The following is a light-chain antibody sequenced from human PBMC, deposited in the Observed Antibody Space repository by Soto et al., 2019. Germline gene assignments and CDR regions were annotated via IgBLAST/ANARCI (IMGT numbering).Light chain of an antibody. CDR2: DVS. CDR3: HQYHYYAT. V-gene: IGKV1-5*01. Sequence: DIQMTQSPSTLSSSVGDRVTITCRASESLSGRLAWYQQRPGQAPTLLIYDVSTLESGVPSRFSDTGSGTEFTLTISGLQPDDFATDYCHQYHYYATFGRGTKVEVK. CDR1: ESLSGR. J-gene: IGKJ1*01.